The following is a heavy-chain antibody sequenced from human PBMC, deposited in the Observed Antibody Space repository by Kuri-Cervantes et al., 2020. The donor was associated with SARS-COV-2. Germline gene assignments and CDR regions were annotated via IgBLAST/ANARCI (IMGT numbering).Heavy chain of an antibody. J-gene: IGHJ6*02. CDR3: ARGLIGLVPAPVLGLGPHYYYFHMDV. Sequence: SQTLSLTCAVFGGSFSGYQWGWIRQSPGKGLEWIGEINHSGGTNYNSSLKSRVTISVDTSKNQFSLKLTSVTAADTAVYYCARGLIGLVPAPVLGLGPHYYYFHMDVWGRGTTVTVSS. V-gene: IGHV4-34*01. D-gene: IGHD2-2*01. CDR2: INHSGGT. CDR1: GGSFSGYQ.